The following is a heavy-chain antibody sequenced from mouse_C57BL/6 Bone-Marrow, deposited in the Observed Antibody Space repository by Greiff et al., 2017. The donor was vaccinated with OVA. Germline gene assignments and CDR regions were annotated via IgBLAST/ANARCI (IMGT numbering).Heavy chain of an antibody. J-gene: IGHJ3*01. D-gene: IGHD2-3*01. CDR3: ASHDGYGDY. Sequence: QVQLQQSGAELVRPGTSVKVSCKASGYAFTNYLIEWVKQRPGQGLEWIGVINPGSGGTNYNEKFKGKATLTADKSSSTAYMQLSSLTSEDSAVYFCASHDGYGDYWGQGTLVTVSA. V-gene: IGHV1-54*01. CDR2: INPGSGGT. CDR1: GYAFTNYL.